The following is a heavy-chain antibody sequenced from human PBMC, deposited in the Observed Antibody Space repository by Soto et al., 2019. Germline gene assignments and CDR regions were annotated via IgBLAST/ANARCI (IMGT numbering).Heavy chain of an antibody. Sequence: QVQLQQWGAGLLKPSETLSLTCAVYGGSFSGYYWSWIRQPPGKGLEWIGEINHSGSTNYNPSLKSRVTISVYTSKNQFSLKLSSVTAADTAVYYCARRRTTTVSTYFDLWGRGTLVTVSS. V-gene: IGHV4-34*01. CDR2: INHSGST. CDR3: ARRRTTTVSTYFDL. J-gene: IGHJ2*01. CDR1: GGSFSGYY. D-gene: IGHD4-17*01.